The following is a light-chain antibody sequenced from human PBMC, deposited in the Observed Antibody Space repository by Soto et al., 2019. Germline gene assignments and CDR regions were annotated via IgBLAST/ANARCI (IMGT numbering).Light chain of an antibody. V-gene: IGLV2-14*01. CDR3: RSYISSSTLV. J-gene: IGLJ3*02. CDR2: EVS. CDR1: SSDVGGYNY. Sequence: QSVLTQPASVSGSPGQSITISCTGTSSDVGGYNYVSWYQQHPGKAPKLMIYEVSNRPSGVSNRFSGSKSGNTASLPISGLQAEDEADYYCRSYISSSTLVFGGGTKLTVL.